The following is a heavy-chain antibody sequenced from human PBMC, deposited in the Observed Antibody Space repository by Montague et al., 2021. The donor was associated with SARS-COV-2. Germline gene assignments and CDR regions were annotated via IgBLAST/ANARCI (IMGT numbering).Heavy chain of an antibody. CDR2: IYSSGSI. J-gene: IGHJ4*02. Sequence: SETLSLTCTVSGGSISNYYWSWIRQPAGKGLEWIGRIYSSGSINYNPSLKSRISMSVDTSKNQFSLKLSSVTAADTAIYYCARDSSHCSGGGCVFDYWGQGTLVTVSS. CDR3: ARDSSHCSGGGCVFDY. D-gene: IGHD2-15*01. V-gene: IGHV4-4*07. CDR1: GGSISNYY.